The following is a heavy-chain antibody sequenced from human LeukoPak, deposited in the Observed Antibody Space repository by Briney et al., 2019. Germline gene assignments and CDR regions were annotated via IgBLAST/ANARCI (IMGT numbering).Heavy chain of an antibody. V-gene: IGHV3-48*03. D-gene: IGHD6-19*01. J-gene: IGHJ4*02. CDR2: VSNSGTTI. CDR1: GFTFSHYE. CDR3: ASLRGYSSGWYVGY. Sequence: PGGSLRLSCAASGFTFSHYEMNWVRQAPGKGLEWVSYVSNSGTTIYYADSVKGRFTISRDNAKNSLYLQMNSLRAEDTAVYYCASLRGYSSGWYVGYWGQGTLVTVSS.